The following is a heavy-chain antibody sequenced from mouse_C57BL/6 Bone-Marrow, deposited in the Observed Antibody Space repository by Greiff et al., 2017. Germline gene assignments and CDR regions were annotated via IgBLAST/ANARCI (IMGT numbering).Heavy chain of an antibody. CDR1: GFTFSDYG. D-gene: IGHD1-1*01. CDR3: AMATVVATSYYFDY. V-gene: IGHV5-17*01. Sequence: EVNVVESGGGLVKPGGSLKLSCAASGFTFSDYGMHWVRQAPEKGLEWVAYISSGSSTIYYADTVKGRFTISRDNAKNTLFLQMTSLRSEDTAMYYCAMATVVATSYYFDYWGQGTTLTVSS. CDR2: ISSGSSTI. J-gene: IGHJ2*01.